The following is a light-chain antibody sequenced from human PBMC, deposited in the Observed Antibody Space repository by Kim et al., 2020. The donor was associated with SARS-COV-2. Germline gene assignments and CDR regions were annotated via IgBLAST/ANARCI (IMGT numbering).Light chain of an antibody. CDR3: QQYGSSPYT. J-gene: IGKJ2*01. V-gene: IGKV3-20*01. CDR1: QSDFNNW. CDR2: GAS. Sequence: LTPGERATLSCRASQSDFNNWVAWYQQKRGQAPRLLFYGASSRATGIPDRFSGSGSGTDFTLTISRLEPEDFTMYYCQQYGSSPYTFGQGTKLEI.